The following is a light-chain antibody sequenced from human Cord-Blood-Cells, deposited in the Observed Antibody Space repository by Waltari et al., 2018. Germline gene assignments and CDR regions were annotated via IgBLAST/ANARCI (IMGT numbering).Light chain of an antibody. Sequence: QSALTQPASVSGSPGQSITISCTGTSSDVGGYNHVSWYQQHPGKAPKLMIYDVSKRPSGGFIRVSASKSGNTASLTISGLQAEDEADYYCSSYTSSSTWVFGGGTKLTVL. CDR1: SSDVGGYNH. CDR2: DVS. V-gene: IGLV2-14*01. J-gene: IGLJ3*02. CDR3: SSYTSSSTWV.